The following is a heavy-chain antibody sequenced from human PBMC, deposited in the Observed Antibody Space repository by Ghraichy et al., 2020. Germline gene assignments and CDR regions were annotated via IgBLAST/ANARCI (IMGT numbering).Heavy chain of an antibody. CDR3: ARDYYDSSGYYYNYYYGMDV. J-gene: IGHJ6*02. CDR1: GYTFTSYG. Sequence: ASVKVSCKASGYTFTSYGISWVRQAPGQGLEWMGWISAYNGNTNYAQKLQGRVTITTDTSTSTAYMELRSLRSDDTAVYYCARDYYDSSGYYYNYYYGMDVWGQGTTVTVSS. D-gene: IGHD3-22*01. V-gene: IGHV1-18*01. CDR2: ISAYNGNT.